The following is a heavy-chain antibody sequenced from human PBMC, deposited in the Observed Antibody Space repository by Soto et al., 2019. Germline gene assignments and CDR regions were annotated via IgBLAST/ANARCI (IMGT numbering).Heavy chain of an antibody. J-gene: IGHJ5*01. V-gene: IGHV3-30-3*01. CDR3: ARGGFYSDSSGYRGFDS. CDR1: GFTFSAYA. D-gene: IGHD3-22*01. CDR2: MSYDGTNE. Sequence: GGSLRLSCAASGFTFSAYAMHWVRQAPGKGLEWVALMSYDGTNEYYADSVKGRFTISRDNSKNALYLQMNSLRAEDTALYYCARGGFYSDSSGYRGFDSWGQGTLVTVSS.